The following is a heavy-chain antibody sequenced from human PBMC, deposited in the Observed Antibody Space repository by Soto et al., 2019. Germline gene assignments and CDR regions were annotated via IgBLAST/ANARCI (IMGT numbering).Heavy chain of an antibody. Sequence: QVHLVESGGGVVQPGTSRRLSCAASGFPFSSYGMHWVRQAPGKGLEWVAVISYDGRNKDYADSVKGRFTISRDNSKGTLDLQMNNLREEDTAVYYCARVSSGWYWGPLYWGHGTLLTVSS. J-gene: IGHJ4*01. D-gene: IGHD6-19*01. CDR1: GFPFSSYG. CDR2: ISYDGRNK. V-gene: IGHV3-30*03. CDR3: ARVSSGWYWGPLY.